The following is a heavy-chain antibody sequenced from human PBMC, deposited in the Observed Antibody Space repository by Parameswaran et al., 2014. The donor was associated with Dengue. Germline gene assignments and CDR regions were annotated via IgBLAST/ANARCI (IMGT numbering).Heavy chain of an antibody. D-gene: IGHD5-12*01. V-gene: IGHV3-7*01. J-gene: IGHJ6*02. CDR2: IKQDGSEK. Sequence: VRQAPGKGLEWVANIKQDGSEKYYVDSVKGRFTISRDNAKNSLYLQMNSLRAEDTAVYYCARDGGGIVATIDGMDVWGQGTTVTVSS. CDR3: ARDGGGIVATIDGMDV.